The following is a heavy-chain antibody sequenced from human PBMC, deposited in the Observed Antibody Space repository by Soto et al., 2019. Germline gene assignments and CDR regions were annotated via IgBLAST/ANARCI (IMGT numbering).Heavy chain of an antibody. CDR1: GGSFNNYA. CDR2: IIPSTGIP. Sequence: SVKVSCKAPGGSFNNYAVTWVRQAAGQGLEWMGGIIPSTGIPNYAQRLQGRITITADESTGTVSMELRSLRSDDTALYYCASSYGTSWYGDYWGQGTLVTVSS. V-gene: IGHV1-69*10. J-gene: IGHJ4*02. CDR3: ASSYGTSWYGDY. D-gene: IGHD6-13*01.